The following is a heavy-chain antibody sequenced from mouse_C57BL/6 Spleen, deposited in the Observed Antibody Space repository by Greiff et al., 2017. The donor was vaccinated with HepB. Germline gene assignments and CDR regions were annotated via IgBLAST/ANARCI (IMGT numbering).Heavy chain of an antibody. CDR3: TRERITTVVAAHWYFDV. D-gene: IGHD1-1*01. V-gene: IGHV1-15*01. CDR1: GYTFTDYE. J-gene: IGHJ1*03. CDR2: IDPETGGT. Sequence: QVQLQQSGAELVRPGASVTLSCKASGYTFTDYEMHWVKQTPVHGLEWIGAIDPETGGTAYNQKFKGKAILTADKSSSTAYMELRSLTSEDSAVYYCTRERITTVVAAHWYFDVWGTGTTVTVSS.